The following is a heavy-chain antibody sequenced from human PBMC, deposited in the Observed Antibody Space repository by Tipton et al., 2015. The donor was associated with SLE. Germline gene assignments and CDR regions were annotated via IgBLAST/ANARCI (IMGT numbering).Heavy chain of an antibody. CDR3: GGTGTTGWYFDL. J-gene: IGHJ2*01. CDR1: GGSIGSGGYY. V-gene: IGHV4-31*03. Sequence: TLSLTCTVSGGSIGSGGYYWSWIRQHPGKGLEWIGYIYYSGSTYYNPSLKSRVTISVDTSKNQFSLKLSSVTAADTAVYYCGGTGTTGWYFDLWGRGTLVTVSS. D-gene: IGHD1-1*01. CDR2: IYYSGST.